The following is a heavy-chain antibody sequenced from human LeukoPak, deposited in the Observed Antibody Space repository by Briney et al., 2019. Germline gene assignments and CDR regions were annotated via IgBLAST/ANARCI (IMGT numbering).Heavy chain of an antibody. CDR1: GFTFSSYA. Sequence: PGGSLRLSCATSGFTFSSYAMNWVRQAPGKGLEWVSSITSRSSYIYYADSVKGRFTISRDNAKNSLYLQMNSLRAEDTAVYYCARVPHDIVVVVAATPDYWGQGTRVTVSS. D-gene: IGHD2-15*01. CDR3: ARVPHDIVVVVAATPDY. CDR2: ITSRSSYI. J-gene: IGHJ4*02. V-gene: IGHV3-21*01.